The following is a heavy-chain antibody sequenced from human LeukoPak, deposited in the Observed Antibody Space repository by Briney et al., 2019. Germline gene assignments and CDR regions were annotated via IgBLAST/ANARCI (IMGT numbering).Heavy chain of an antibody. J-gene: IGHJ4*02. Sequence: ASVKVSCTASGYTFTSYGISWVRQAPGQGLEWMGWISAYNGNTNYAQKLQGRVTMTTDTSTSTAYMELRSLRSDDTAVYYCARSPPYDYVWGSYPTLFDYWGQGTLVTVSS. V-gene: IGHV1-18*01. CDR1: GYTFTSYG. D-gene: IGHD3-16*02. CDR2: ISAYNGNT. CDR3: ARSPPYDYVWGSYPTLFDY.